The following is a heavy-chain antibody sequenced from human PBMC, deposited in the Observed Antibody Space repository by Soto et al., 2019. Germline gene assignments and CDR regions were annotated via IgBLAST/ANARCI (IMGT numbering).Heavy chain of an antibody. D-gene: IGHD6-25*01. CDR2: MNPNSGNT. Sequence: GAAVKVSCKASGYTFTSYDINWVRQATGQGLEWMGWMNPNSGNTGYAQKFQDRVTMTRDTSKITAYMELSSLTTDDAAVYYCARGKGPDCSGPFNWLDPWGQGSLGTVSS. CDR1: GYTFTSYD. J-gene: IGHJ5*02. V-gene: IGHV1-8*01. CDR3: ARGKGPDCSGPFNWLDP.